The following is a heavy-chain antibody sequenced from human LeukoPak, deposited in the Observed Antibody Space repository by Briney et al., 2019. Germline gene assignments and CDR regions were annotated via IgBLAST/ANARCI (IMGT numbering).Heavy chain of an antibody. D-gene: IGHD6-13*01. V-gene: IGHV3-21*01. CDR1: GFTFSSYS. CDR2: ISSSSSYI. CDR3: ARDAPVAGYSSPNNAFDI. J-gene: IGHJ3*02. Sequence: RGSLRLSCAASGFTFSSYSMNWVRQAPGKELEWVSSISSSSSYIYYADSVKGRFTISRDNAKNSLYLQMNSLRAEDTAVYYCARDAPVAGYSSPNNAFDIWGQGTMVTVSS.